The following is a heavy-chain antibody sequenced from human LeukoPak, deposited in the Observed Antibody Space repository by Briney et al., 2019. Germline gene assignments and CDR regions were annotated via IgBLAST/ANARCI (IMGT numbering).Heavy chain of an antibody. Sequence: PSETLSLTCTVSGYSISSGYYWGWIRQPPGKGLEWIGSIYYSGSTYYNPSLKSRVTISVDTSKNQFSLKLSSVTAAYTSVYYCTRDPGYCTNGLCDFWGQGTLVTVSS. CDR3: TRDPGYCTNGLCDF. D-gene: IGHD2-8*01. CDR1: GYSISSGYY. CDR2: IYYSGST. J-gene: IGHJ4*02. V-gene: IGHV4-38-2*02.